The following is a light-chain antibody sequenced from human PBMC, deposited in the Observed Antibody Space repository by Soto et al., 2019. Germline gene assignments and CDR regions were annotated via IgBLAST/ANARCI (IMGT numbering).Light chain of an antibody. Sequence: DIQMTQSPSSLSASVGDRVTITCQASQDISTYLNWYQQKPGKAPNLLIYAASNLETGVPSRFSGSGSGTDFTFTISSLQPEDFATYYCQQYGNLPPKVTFGGGTKVDIK. J-gene: IGKJ4*01. CDR2: AAS. V-gene: IGKV1-33*01. CDR3: QQYGNLPPKVT. CDR1: QDISTY.